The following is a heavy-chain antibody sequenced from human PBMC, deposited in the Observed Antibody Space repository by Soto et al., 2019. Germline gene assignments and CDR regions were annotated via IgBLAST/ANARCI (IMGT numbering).Heavy chain of an antibody. CDR2: FDPEDGET. D-gene: IGHD3-10*01. J-gene: IGHJ3*02. V-gene: IGHV1-24*01. CDR1: GYTLTELS. Sequence: QVQLVQSGAEVKKPGASVKVSCKVSGYTLTELSMHWVRQAPGKGLEWMGGFDPEDGETIYAQKFQGRVTMTEETSTDTAYMELSSLRSEDTAVYYCVRGSDAFDIWGQGTMVTVSS. CDR3: VRGSDAFDI.